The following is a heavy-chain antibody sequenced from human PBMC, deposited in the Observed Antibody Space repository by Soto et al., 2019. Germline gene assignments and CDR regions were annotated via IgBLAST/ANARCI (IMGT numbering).Heavy chain of an antibody. Sequence: QITLKESGPTLVKPTQTLTLTCTFSGFSLSTSGVGVGWIRQPPGKALEWLALIYWDDDKRYSPSLKSRLTITKDTPKNQVVLTMTNMDPVDTATYYCAHRGATVTYIDYWGQGTLVTVSS. D-gene: IGHD4-17*01. J-gene: IGHJ4*02. CDR1: GFSLSTSGVG. CDR3: AHRGATVTYIDY. CDR2: IYWDDDK. V-gene: IGHV2-5*02.